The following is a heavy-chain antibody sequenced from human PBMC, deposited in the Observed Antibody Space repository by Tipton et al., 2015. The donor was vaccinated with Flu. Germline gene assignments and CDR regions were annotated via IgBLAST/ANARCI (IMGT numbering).Heavy chain of an antibody. CDR3: ARYGTYDGSRYFQH. D-gene: IGHD1-26*01. V-gene: IGHV4-59*01. J-gene: IGHJ1*01. CDR2: IYYSGST. Sequence: PGLVKPSETLSLTCTVSGGSISSYYWSWIRQPPGKGLEWIGHIYYSGSTNYSPSLKSRVTISVDTFKNQFSLKLSSVTAADTAVYYCARYGTYDGSRYFQHWGQGTLVTVSS. CDR1: GGSISSYY.